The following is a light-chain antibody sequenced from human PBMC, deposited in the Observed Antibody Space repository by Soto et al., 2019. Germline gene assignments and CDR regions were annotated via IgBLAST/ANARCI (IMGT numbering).Light chain of an antibody. Sequence: EVVMTQSPATLSVSPVERATLSCRASQSVSSNFLAWYQQKPGQAPRLLIYGVSIRATGIPARFSGSGSGTEFTLTISSLQSKDFAVYYCQQYSAWPLTFGGGTKVEI. CDR1: QSVSSN. V-gene: IGKV3-15*01. CDR3: QQYSAWPLT. CDR2: GVS. J-gene: IGKJ4*01.